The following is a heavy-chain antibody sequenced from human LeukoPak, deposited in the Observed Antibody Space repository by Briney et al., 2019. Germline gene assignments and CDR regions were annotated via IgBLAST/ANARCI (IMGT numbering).Heavy chain of an antibody. CDR2: ISGSGGST. D-gene: IGHD3-10*01. CDR3: AKDQAYYGSGVDY. Sequence: GGSLRLSCAASGFTFSGYAMSWVRQAPGKGLEWVSAISGSGGSTYYADSVKGRFTISKDNSKNTLYLQMNSLRAEDTAVYYCAKDQAYYGSGVDYWGQGTLVTVSS. J-gene: IGHJ4*02. V-gene: IGHV3-23*01. CDR1: GFTFSGYA.